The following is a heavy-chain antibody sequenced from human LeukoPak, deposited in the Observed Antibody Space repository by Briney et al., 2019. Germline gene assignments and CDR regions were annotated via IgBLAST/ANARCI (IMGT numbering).Heavy chain of an antibody. D-gene: IGHD3-10*01. Sequence: SETLSLTCTVSGGSINSYYWSWIRQPPGKGLEWIAYIYYSGSTNHNPSLKRRVTISVDTSKNQFSLNLSSVAAADTAVYYCARLYDYYGSVYYFDYWGQGTLVTVSS. CDR3: ARLYDYYGSVYYFDY. V-gene: IGHV4-59*01. CDR2: IYYSGST. J-gene: IGHJ4*02. CDR1: GGSINSYY.